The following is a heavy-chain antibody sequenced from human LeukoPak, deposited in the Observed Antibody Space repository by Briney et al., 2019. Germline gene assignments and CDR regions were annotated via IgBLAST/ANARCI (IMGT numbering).Heavy chain of an antibody. CDR2: IDGTTTNI. CDR3: ARRLAY. V-gene: IGHV3-48*01. J-gene: IGHJ4*02. CDR1: GFTFSSYG. Sequence: PGGSLRLSCAASGFTFSSYGMNWVRQAPGKGLEWVSYIDGTTTNIHYADSVRGRFTISRDKAKNTLFLQMTSLRAADTAVYYCARRLAYWGQGTRVTVSS.